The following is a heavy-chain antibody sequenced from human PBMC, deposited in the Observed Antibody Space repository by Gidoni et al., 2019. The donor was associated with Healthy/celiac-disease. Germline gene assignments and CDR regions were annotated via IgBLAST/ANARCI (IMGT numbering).Heavy chain of an antibody. Sequence: EVQLVESGGGLVKPGGSLRLSCAASGFTFSNAWMKWVRQAPGKGLEWVGRIKSKTDGGTTDYAAPVKGRFTISRDDSKNTLYLQMNSLKTEDTAVYYCTTERELQTVVAFDIWGQGTMVTVSS. D-gene: IGHD1-26*01. CDR1: GFTFSNAW. J-gene: IGHJ3*02. CDR2: IKSKTDGGTT. CDR3: TTERELQTVVAFDI. V-gene: IGHV3-15*07.